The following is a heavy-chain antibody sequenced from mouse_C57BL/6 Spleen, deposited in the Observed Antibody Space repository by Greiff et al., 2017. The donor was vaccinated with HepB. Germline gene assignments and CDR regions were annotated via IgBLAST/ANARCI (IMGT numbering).Heavy chain of an antibody. V-gene: IGHV3-6*01. D-gene: IGHD2-4*01. CDR2: ISYDGSN. J-gene: IGHJ3*01. CDR3: AYDYDKGFAY. Sequence: VQLQQSGPGLVKPSQSLSLTCSVTGYSITSGYYWNWIRQFPGNTLEWMGYISYDGSNNYNPSLKNRISITRDTSKNQFFLKLNSVTTEDTATYYCAYDYDKGFAYWGQGTLVTVSA. CDR1: GYSITSGYY.